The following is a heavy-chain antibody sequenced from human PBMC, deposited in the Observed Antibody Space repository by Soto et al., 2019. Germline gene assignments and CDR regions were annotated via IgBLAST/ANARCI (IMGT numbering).Heavy chain of an antibody. V-gene: IGHV1-18*04. CDR2: ISAYNGNT. CDR1: GYTFTIYA. Sequence: ASVKASCKAYGYTFTIYAICWVRQAPGQGLEWMGWISAYNGNTNYAQKLQGRVTMTTDTSTSTAYMELRSLRSDDTAVYYCARGSLGIAAAGTWFDPWGQGTLVTVSS. J-gene: IGHJ5*02. CDR3: ARGSLGIAAAGTWFDP. D-gene: IGHD6-13*01.